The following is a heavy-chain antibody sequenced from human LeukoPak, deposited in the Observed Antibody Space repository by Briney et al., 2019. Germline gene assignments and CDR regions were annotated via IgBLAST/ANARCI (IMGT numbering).Heavy chain of an antibody. Sequence: GESLKISCKGSGYSFTSYWIGWVRQMPGKGLEWMGIIYPGDSDTRYSPSFQGQVTISADKSISTAYLQWSSLKASDTAMYYCARQKYSYGYSGLIGSYYYGMDVWGQGTTVTVSS. J-gene: IGHJ6*02. CDR2: IYPGDSDT. CDR3: ARQKYSYGYSGLIGSYYYGMDV. CDR1: GYSFTSYW. V-gene: IGHV5-51*01. D-gene: IGHD5-18*01.